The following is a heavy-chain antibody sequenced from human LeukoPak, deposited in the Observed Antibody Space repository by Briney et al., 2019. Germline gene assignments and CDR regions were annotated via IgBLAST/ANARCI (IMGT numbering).Heavy chain of an antibody. V-gene: IGHV1-18*01. J-gene: IGHJ4*02. CDR3: ARDRAHDSASGGY. Sequence: WASVKVSCKASGYTFTNYGISWVRQAPGQGLEWMGWISDYNGNTNYAQKLQGRVTMTTDTSTSTAYMELRSLRSDDTAVYYCARDRAHDSASGGYWGQGTLVTVSS. CDR2: ISDYNGNT. CDR1: GYTFTNYG. D-gene: IGHD3-22*01.